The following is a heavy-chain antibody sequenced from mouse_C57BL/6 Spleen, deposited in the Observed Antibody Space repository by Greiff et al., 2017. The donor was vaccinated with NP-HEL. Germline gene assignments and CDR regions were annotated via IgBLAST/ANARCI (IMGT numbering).Heavy chain of an antibody. J-gene: IGHJ3*01. CDR3: SRDDWFAY. CDR2: IYPRSGNT. Sequence: VQGVESGAELARPGASVKLSCKASGYTFTSYGISWVKQRTGKGLEWIGEIYPRSGNTYYNEKFKGKATLTAYKSSSTAYMELRSLTSEDSAVYFCSRDDWFAYWGQGTLVTVSA. V-gene: IGHV1-81*01. CDR1: GYTFTSYG.